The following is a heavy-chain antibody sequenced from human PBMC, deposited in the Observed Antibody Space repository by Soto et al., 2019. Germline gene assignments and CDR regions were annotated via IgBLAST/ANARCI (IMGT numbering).Heavy chain of an antibody. Sequence: GALRLSCEASGFIFSAYAMNWVRQAPGKGLQWVSSITGSSDYTSYIASLKGRFTISRDNSKNTLYLQMNSLRAEDTAVYFCAKEQTTGAHYALDYWRQGTLVTVSS. CDR3: AKEQTTGAHYALDY. D-gene: IGHD2-8*02. V-gene: IGHV3-23*01. CDR1: GFIFSAYA. J-gene: IGHJ4*02. CDR2: ITGSSDYT.